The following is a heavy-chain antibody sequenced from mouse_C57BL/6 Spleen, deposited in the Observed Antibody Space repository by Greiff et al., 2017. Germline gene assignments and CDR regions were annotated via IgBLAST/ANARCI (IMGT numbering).Heavy chain of an antibody. D-gene: IGHD4-1*01. CDR1: GFTFSDYG. Sequence: DVMLVESGGGLVKPGGSLKLSCAASGFTFSDYGMHWVRQAPEKGLEWVAYISSGSSTIYYADTVKGRFTISRDNAKNTLFLQMTSLRSEDTAMYYCARTGTESYAMDYWGQGTSVTVSS. V-gene: IGHV5-17*01. J-gene: IGHJ4*01. CDR2: ISSGSSTI. CDR3: ARTGTESYAMDY.